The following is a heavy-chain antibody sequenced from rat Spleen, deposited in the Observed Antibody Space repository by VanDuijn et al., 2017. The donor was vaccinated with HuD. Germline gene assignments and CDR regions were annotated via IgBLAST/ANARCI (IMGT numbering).Heavy chain of an antibody. J-gene: IGHJ2*01. CDR1: GFTFNNYW. CDR3: TRVGSYNSGHYFDY. Sequence: EVQLVESGGGLVQPGRSLKLSCVASGFTFNNYWMTWIRQAPGKGLEWVASITNTGGSTYYPDSVKGRFTISRDNAKSTLYLQMNSLRSEDTATYYCTRVGSYNSGHYFDYWGQGVMVTVSS. D-gene: IGHD4-3*01. CDR2: ITNTGGST. V-gene: IGHV5-31*01.